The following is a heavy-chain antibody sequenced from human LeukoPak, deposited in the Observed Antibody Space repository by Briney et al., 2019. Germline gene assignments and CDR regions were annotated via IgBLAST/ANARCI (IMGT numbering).Heavy chain of an antibody. D-gene: IGHD3-16*01. CDR3: ARAGGGIILSPFDY. CDR1: GGSIGSTTYF. Sequence: PSETLSLTCTVSGGSIGSTTYFWAWIRQPPGKGLEWIGSMYYTGSTYYNPSLKSRVTISVDTSKNQFSLKLSSVTAADTAVYYCARAGGGIILSPFDYWGQGTLVTVSS. J-gene: IGHJ4*02. V-gene: IGHV4-39*01. CDR2: MYYTGST.